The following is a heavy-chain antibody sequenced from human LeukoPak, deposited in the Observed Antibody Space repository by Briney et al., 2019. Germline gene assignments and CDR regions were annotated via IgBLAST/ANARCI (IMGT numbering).Heavy chain of an antibody. CDR3: ARDGYGGVDY. CDR2: IYHSGST. Sequence: SETLSLTCTVSGDSLSTYYWSWIRQSPGNGLEWIGYIYHSGSTKYNPSLKSRVTISVDTSKKQFSLKLSSVTAADTAVYYCARDGYGGVDYGGQGTLVTVSS. D-gene: IGHD3-10*01. J-gene: IGHJ4*02. CDR1: GDSLSTYY. V-gene: IGHV4-59*01.